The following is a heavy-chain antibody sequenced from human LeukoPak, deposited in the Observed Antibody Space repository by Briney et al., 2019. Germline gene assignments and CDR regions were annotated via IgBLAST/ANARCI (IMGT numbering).Heavy chain of an antibody. V-gene: IGHV3-33*01. CDR3: ASAQGIAAAGDY. Sequence: GGSLRLSCAASRFTFSSYGMHWVRQAPGKGLEWVAVIWYDGSNKYYADSVKGRFTISRDNSKNTLYLQMNSLRAEDTAVYYCASAQGIAAAGDYWGQGTLVTVSS. CDR1: RFTFSSYG. CDR2: IWYDGSNK. D-gene: IGHD6-13*01. J-gene: IGHJ4*02.